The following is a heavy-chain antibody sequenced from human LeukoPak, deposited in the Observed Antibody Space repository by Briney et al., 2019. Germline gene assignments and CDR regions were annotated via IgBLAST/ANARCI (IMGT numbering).Heavy chain of an antibody. CDR2: SNGRCENT. Sequence: PGGSLRLSCPASGYIISSYAMSWVRQAPGKGREGVAASNGRCENTYYADFVKGRFTISRDNSKSTVYLQMNSLRTEDTAVYYCAKDRVSPGFNWFDPWGQGTLVTVSS. D-gene: IGHD2/OR15-2a*01. V-gene: IGHV3-23*01. CDR1: GYIISSYA. CDR3: AKDRVSPGFNWFDP. J-gene: IGHJ5*02.